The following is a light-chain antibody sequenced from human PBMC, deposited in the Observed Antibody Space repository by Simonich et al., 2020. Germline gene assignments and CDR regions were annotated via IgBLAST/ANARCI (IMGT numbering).Light chain of an antibody. CDR1: QGISSY. V-gene: IGKV1-8*01. CDR3: QQSYSTPLT. Sequence: AIRMTQAPSSLSAATGDRVNITCRASQGISSYLDWYQQKPGKAPKLLIYAASTLQRGVPSRFSVSGSGTDFTLTISCLQSEDFATYYCQQSYSTPLTFGPGTKVDIK. CDR2: AAS. J-gene: IGKJ3*01.